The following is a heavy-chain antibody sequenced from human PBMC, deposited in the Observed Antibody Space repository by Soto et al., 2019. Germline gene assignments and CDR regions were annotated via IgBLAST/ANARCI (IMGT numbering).Heavy chain of an antibody. CDR2: IYYSGIT. CDR1: CGSVTSATYY. J-gene: IGHJ3*02. CDR3: ASANAGAFNI. V-gene: IGHV4-61*01. Sequence: SETLSLTCTVSCGSVTSATYYWSWIRQPPGKGLEYIGYIYYSGITNYNPSLNSRVTISVDTPKNQFSLKLSSATAADTAFYYCASANAGAFNIWGQGTMVTVSS.